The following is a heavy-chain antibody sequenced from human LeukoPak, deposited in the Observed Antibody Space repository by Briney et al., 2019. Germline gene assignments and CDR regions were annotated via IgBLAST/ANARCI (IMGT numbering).Heavy chain of an antibody. CDR2: INPNSGGT. V-gene: IGHV1-2*06. Sequence: ASVKVSCKASGHTFTGYYMHWVRQAPGQGLECMGRINPNSGGTNYAQKFQGRVTMTRDTSISTAYMELSRLRSDDTAVYYCARAWVYYGSGSYYNDWGQGTLVTVSS. J-gene: IGHJ4*02. CDR3: ARAWVYYGSGSYYND. D-gene: IGHD3-10*01. CDR1: GHTFTGYY.